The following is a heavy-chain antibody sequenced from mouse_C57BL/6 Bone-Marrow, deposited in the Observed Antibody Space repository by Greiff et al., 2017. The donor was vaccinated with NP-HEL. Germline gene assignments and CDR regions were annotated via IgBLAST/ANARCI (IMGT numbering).Heavy chain of an antibody. CDR2: ISNGGGRT. V-gene: IGHV5-12*01. Sequence: EVKVEESGGGLVQPGGSLKLSCAASGFTFSDYYMYWVRQTPEKRLEWVAYISNGGGRTYYPDTVKGRFTISRDNAKNTLYLQMIRLKSEDTAMYYCARHILDYWGQGTTLTVSS. CDR3: ARHILDY. CDR1: GFTFSDYY. J-gene: IGHJ2*01.